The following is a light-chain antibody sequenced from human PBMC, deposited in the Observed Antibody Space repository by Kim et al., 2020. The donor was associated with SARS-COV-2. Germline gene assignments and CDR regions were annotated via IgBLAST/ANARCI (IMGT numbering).Light chain of an antibody. CDR1: QSVSRSS. Sequence: LSPGERATLAGKTSQSVSRSSLAWYQQKPGQAPRLLIYSVSTRATGIPDRFSGSGSGTDFTLVISRLEPEDFAVYYCQQYGSSPYSFGQGTKLEI. V-gene: IGKV3-20*01. J-gene: IGKJ2*03. CDR3: QQYGSSPYS. CDR2: SVS.